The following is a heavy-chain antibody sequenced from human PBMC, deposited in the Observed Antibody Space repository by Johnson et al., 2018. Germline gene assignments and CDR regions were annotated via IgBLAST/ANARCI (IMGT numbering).Heavy chain of an antibody. J-gene: IGHJ6*03. CDR2: INHSGST. CDR3: ARAAHPEPRTGTTYYYYNMDV. CDR1: GGSFSGYY. D-gene: IGHD1/OR15-1a*01. V-gene: IGHV4-34*01. Sequence: QVQLQQWGAGLLKPSETLSLTCAVYGGSFSGYYWSWIRQPPGKGLEWIGEINHSGSTNYNPSLKSRVTISVDTSKNQFSLKLSSVTAAHTAVYYCARAAHPEPRTGTTYYYYNMDVWGKGTTVTGAS.